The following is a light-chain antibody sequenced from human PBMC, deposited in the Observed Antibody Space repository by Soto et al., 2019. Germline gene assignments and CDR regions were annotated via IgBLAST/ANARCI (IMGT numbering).Light chain of an antibody. J-gene: IGLJ1*01. CDR1: SSDIGSYDL. V-gene: IGLV2-23*02. CDR2: EVT. CDR3: CSFADFTYV. Sequence: QSALTQPRSVSGSPGQSVTISCTGASSDIGSYDLVSWYQQHPGTAPKLIIYEVTKRPSGVSTRFSGSKSGNTASLTISGLQAVDEADYYCCSFADFTYVFGTGTKVTGL.